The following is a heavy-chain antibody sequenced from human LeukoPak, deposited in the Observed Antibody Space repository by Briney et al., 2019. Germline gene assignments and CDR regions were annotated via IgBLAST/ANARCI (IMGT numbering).Heavy chain of an antibody. CDR3: ASRYTGALRGAYDM. V-gene: IGHV5-51*01. D-gene: IGHD7-27*01. CDR1: GYTSYTYW. J-gene: IGHJ3*02. CDR2: IYPGDSDV. Sequence: PGESLKISCQISGYTSYTYWIAWVRQRPGKGLEWMGVIYPGDSDVKYSPSFGDLVTISADKFTDTAYLQWRSLRASDTAIYYCASRYTGALRGAYDMWGLGTTVTVSS.